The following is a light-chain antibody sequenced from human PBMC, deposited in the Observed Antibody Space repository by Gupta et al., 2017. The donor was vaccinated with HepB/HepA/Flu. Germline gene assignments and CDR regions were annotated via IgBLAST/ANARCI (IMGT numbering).Light chain of an antibody. V-gene: IGLV1-40*01. J-gene: IGLJ2*01. CDR1: SSNIGAGYD. CDR3: QSYDSSLSGVV. Sequence: QSVLTHPPSVSGAPVQRVTISCTGSSSNIGAGYDVHWYQQLPGKAPKLLIYGNSNRPSGVPDRFSGSKSGTSASLAITGLQAEDEADYYCQSYDSSLSGVVFGGGTKLTVL. CDR2: GNS.